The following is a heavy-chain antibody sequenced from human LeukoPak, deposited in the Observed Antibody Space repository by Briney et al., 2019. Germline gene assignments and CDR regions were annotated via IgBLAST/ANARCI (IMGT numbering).Heavy chain of an antibody. Sequence: GGSLRLSCAASGFTFSSYAMHWVRQAPGKGLERVAVISYDGSNKYYADSVKGRFTISRDNSKNTLYLQMNSLRAEDTAVYYWGRGRYYYNGSGFPGYFDYGDQGTLVTVSS. J-gene: IGHJ4*02. CDR3: GRGRYYYNGSGFPGYFDY. CDR1: GFTFSSYA. CDR2: ISYDGSNK. D-gene: IGHD3-22*01. V-gene: IGHV3-30*04.